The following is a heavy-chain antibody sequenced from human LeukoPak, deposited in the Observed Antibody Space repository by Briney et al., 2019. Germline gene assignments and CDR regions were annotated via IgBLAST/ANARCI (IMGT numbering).Heavy chain of an antibody. V-gene: IGHV3-7*01. J-gene: IGHJ4*02. CDR1: GFTFSSYW. D-gene: IGHD2-15*01. Sequence: GGSLRLSCAASGFTFSSYWMSWVRQAPGKGLEWVANIKQDGSEKYYVDSVKGRFTISRDNAKYSLYLQMNSLRAEDTAVYYCARDPRYCSGGSCYFGYFDYWGQGTLVTVSS. CDR2: IKQDGSEK. CDR3: ARDPRYCSGGSCYFGYFDY.